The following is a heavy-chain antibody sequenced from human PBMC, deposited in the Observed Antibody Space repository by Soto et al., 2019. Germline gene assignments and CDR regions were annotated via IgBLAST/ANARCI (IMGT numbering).Heavy chain of an antibody. D-gene: IGHD2-15*01. Sequence: ASVNVSCKASGYTFTSYGIHWVRQAPGQRLEWMGWINAANGDTKYSPKFQGRVTITRDTSASTAYMELSSLRSEDTAVYYCARGIATGQLDPWGQGTLVTVSS. CDR1: GYTFTSYG. CDR3: ARGIATGQLDP. CDR2: INAANGDT. V-gene: IGHV1-3*01. J-gene: IGHJ5*02.